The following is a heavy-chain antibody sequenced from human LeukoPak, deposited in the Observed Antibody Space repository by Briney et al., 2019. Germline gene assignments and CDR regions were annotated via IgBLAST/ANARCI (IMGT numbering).Heavy chain of an antibody. J-gene: IGHJ4*02. Sequence: PGGSLRLSCAASGFTFSSYSMNWVRQAPGKGLEWVSYISSSSSTIYYADSVKGRFTISRDNAKNSLYLQMNSLRAEDTAVYYCARDSHQYCSSTSCYAWDWGQGTLVTVSS. D-gene: IGHD2-2*01. CDR2: ISSSSSTI. CDR3: ARDSHQYCSSTSCYAWD. V-gene: IGHV3-48*01. CDR1: GFTFSSYS.